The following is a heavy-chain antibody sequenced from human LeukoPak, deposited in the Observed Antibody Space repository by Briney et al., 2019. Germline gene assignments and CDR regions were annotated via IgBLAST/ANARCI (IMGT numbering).Heavy chain of an antibody. CDR1: GDSISSGDYY. V-gene: IGHV4-31*03. D-gene: IGHD5-18*01. CDR2: IYYSGRT. J-gene: IGHJ4*02. Sequence: SQTLSLTCTVTGDSISSGDYYWNWIRQHPGKGLEWIGYIYYSGRTYYNPSLKSRVTMSVDTSKNQFSLKLSSVTAADTAVYYCARGGGYSYGDMDYWGQGTLVTGSS. CDR3: ARGGGYSYGDMDY.